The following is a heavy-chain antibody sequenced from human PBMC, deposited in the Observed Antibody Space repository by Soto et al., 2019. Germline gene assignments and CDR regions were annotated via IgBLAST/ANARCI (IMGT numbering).Heavy chain of an antibody. V-gene: IGHV4-30-2*01. CDR1: GGSISSGGYS. D-gene: IGHD5-12*01. J-gene: IGHJ4*02. Sequence: PSETLSLTCAVSGGSISSGGYSWSWIRQPPGKGLEWIGYIYHSGSTYYNPSLKSRVTISVDRSKNQFSLKLSSVTAADTAVYYCARGELGGYSGYGHFDYWGQGTLVTVSS. CDR2: IYHSGST. CDR3: ARGELGGYSGYGHFDY.